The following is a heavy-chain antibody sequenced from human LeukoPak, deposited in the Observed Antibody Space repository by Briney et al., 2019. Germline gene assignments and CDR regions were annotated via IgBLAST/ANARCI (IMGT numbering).Heavy chain of an antibody. CDR2: IKPDGSGT. CDR3: AREGFDY. CDR1: GFTFSNYW. V-gene: IGHV3-74*01. J-gene: IGHJ4*02. Sequence: GGSLRLSCAASGFTFSNYWMHWVRQAPGKGLVWVSRIKPDGSGTSYVDSVKGRFTISRDNAKSTLYLQMNSLGAEDTAVHYCAREGFDYWGQGTLVTVSS.